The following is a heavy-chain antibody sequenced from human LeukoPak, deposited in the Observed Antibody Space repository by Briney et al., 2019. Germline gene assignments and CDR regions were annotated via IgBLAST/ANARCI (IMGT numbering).Heavy chain of an antibody. CDR3: ARVSVVRGVTSRYYFDY. CDR2: IYYSGST. CDR1: GGSFSSSSYY. D-gene: IGHD3-10*01. V-gene: IGHV4-39*07. J-gene: IGHJ4*02. Sequence: PSETLSLTCTVSGGSFSSSSYYWGWIRQPPGKGLEWIGNIYYSGSTYYNPSLKSRVTISVDTSKNQFSLKLSSVTAADTAVHYCARVSVVRGVTSRYYFDYWGQGTLVTVSS.